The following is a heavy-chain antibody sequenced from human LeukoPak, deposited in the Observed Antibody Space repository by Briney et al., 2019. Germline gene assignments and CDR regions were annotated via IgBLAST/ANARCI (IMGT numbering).Heavy chain of an antibody. Sequence: SQTLSLTCTVSGGSISSGGYYWSWIRQHPGKGQEWIGYIYYSGSTYYNPSLKSRVTISVDTSKNQFSLKLSSVTAADTAVYYCARVKGTGTTSRSRYFDLWGRGTLATVSS. D-gene: IGHD1-7*01. V-gene: IGHV4-31*03. CDR2: IYYSGST. CDR3: ARVKGTGTTSRSRYFDL. CDR1: GGSISSGGYY. J-gene: IGHJ2*01.